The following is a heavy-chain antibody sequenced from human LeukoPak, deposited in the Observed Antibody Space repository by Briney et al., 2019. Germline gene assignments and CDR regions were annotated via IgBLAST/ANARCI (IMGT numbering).Heavy chain of an antibody. CDR2: INPKTGGT. CDR3: ARVGDGLNDAFDM. Sequence: ASVKVSCKTSGYTFTGYFMNWVRQAPGQGPEWMGRINPKTGGTNYAQKFQGRVTMTRDTSITTGSMELSRLRSDDTAVYYCARVGDGLNDAFDMWGQGTLVTVSS. D-gene: IGHD5-24*01. V-gene: IGHV1-2*06. CDR1: GYTFTGYF. J-gene: IGHJ3*02.